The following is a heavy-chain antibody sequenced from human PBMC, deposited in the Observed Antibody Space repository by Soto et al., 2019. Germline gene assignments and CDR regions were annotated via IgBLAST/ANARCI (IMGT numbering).Heavy chain of an antibody. V-gene: IGHV5-51*01. D-gene: IGHD1-26*01. CDR3: ARLDGYSRCWYSVDY. J-gene: IGHJ4*02. Sequence: GESLKITCKGSGYRFSDYWIGWVRRMTGKGLEWMGIIFVDDFDTRYSPSFQGQVTISVDKSTRTAYLQWNTLKASDSGMYYCARLDGYSRCWYSVDYWVQGTLVTVYS. CDR2: IFVDDFDT. CDR1: GYRFSDYW.